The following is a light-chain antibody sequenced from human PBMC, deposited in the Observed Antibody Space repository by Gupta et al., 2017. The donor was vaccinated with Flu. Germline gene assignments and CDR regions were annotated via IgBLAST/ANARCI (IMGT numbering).Light chain of an antibody. V-gene: IGKV3-15*01. CDR1: QSVDSN. J-gene: IGKJ2*01. Sequence: MTQSPATLSVSPGERATLSCRASQSVDSNLAWYQQKPGQAPRLLIYGASTRATGVPARFSGSGSGTEFTLTITSLQSEDFAVYYCQQYETFGQGTKLEIK. CDR3: QQYET. CDR2: GAS.